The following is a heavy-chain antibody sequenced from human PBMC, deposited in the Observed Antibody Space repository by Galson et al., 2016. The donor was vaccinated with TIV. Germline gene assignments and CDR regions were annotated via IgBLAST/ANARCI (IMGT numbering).Heavy chain of an antibody. Sequence: SLRLSCAASGFSFSTYSMNWVRQAPGKGLEWVSSISSGSSYIYYADSVKGRVTISRDNAKSSLYLQMNSLSPEETAVYYFARDNPYDSINHDFAYWGQGTLVTVSS. CDR2: ISSGSSYI. CDR1: GFSFSTYS. J-gene: IGHJ4*02. CDR3: ARDNPYDSINHDFAY. V-gene: IGHV3-21*06. D-gene: IGHD3-22*01.